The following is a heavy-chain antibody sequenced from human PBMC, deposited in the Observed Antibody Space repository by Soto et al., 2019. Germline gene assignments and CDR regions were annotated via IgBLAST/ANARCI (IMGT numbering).Heavy chain of an antibody. Sequence: KPSETLSLTCTVSGGSSSSGGYYWSWIRQHPGKGLEWIGYIYYSGSTYYNPSLKSRVTISVDTSKNQSSLKLSSVTAADKAMYSCATDRRTVTTQRGPYHYGYYGMDVWGQGTQVTVSS. D-gene: IGHD4-17*01. CDR3: ATDRRTVTTQRGPYHYGYYGMDV. CDR2: IYYSGST. V-gene: IGHV4-31*03. J-gene: IGHJ6*02. CDR1: GGSSSSGGYY.